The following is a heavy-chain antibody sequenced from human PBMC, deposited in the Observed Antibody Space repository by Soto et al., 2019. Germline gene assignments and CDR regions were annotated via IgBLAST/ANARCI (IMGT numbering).Heavy chain of an antibody. J-gene: IGHJ6*02. CDR3: ARANDRQQLGRNYYYGIDV. CDR1: GGTFGNSA. D-gene: IGHD1-1*01. CDR2: IIPIFPTP. V-gene: IGHV1-69*12. Sequence: QVQLVQSGAEVKKPGSSVTLSCKASGGTFGNSAISWVRQAPGQGLEWMGGIIPIFPTPDYAQKVQGRVTITADESAAAAYMESTSPRSEDTAVYYWARANDRQQLGRNYYYGIDVWCRGTTVTVSS.